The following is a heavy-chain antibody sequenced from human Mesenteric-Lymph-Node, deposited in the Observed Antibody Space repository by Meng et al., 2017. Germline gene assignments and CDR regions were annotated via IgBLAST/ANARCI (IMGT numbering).Heavy chain of an antibody. CDR3: AREKKYSYGWSHYYGMNV. D-gene: IGHD5-18*01. Sequence: GESLKISCAASGFTFTTYEMNWVRQAPGKGLEWISCISGTSSSIYYADSVKGRFTISRDNSKNTLYLQMNSLRAEDTAVYYCAREKKYSYGWSHYYGMNVWGQGTTVTVSS. CDR2: ISGTSSSI. CDR1: GFTFTTYE. V-gene: IGHV3-48*01. J-gene: IGHJ6*02.